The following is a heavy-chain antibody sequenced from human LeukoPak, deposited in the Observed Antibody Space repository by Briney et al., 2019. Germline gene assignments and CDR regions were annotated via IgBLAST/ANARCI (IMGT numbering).Heavy chain of an antibody. CDR1: GFTFSNAW. CDR2: IKSKTDGGTT. Sequence: GGSLRLSCAASGFTFSNAWMSWVRQAPGKGLEWVGRIKSKTDGGTTDYAAPVRGRFTISRDDSKNTLYLQMNSLKTEDTAVYYCTTEGLVDIVATDYWGQGTLVTVSS. D-gene: IGHD5-12*01. J-gene: IGHJ4*02. V-gene: IGHV3-15*01. CDR3: TTEGLVDIVATDY.